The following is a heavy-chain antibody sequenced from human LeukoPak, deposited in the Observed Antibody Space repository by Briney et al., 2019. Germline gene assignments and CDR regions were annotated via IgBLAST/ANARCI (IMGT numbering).Heavy chain of an antibody. J-gene: IGHJ6*02. CDR3: ARDNLGSSTSYYYYGMDV. V-gene: IGHV1-18*01. CDR2: ISAYNGNT. CDR1: GYTFTSSG. D-gene: IGHD2-2*01. Sequence: GASVTVSYKASGYTFTSSGISWVRQAPGQGREWMGWISAYNGNTNYAQKLQGRVTMTTDTSTSTAYMELRSLRSDDTAVYYCARDNLGSSTSYYYYGMDVWGQGTTVTVSS.